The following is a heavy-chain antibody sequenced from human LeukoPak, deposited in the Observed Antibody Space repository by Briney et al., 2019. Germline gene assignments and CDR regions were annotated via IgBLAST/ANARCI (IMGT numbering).Heavy chain of an antibody. D-gene: IGHD3-10*01. V-gene: IGHV1-18*01. CDR3: ARRPADYYGSGSYPDY. J-gene: IGHJ4*02. Sequence: GASVKVSCKASGYTFTSYGISWVRQAPGQGLEWMGWISAYNGNTNYAQKLQSIVTMTTDTSTSTAYMELRSLRSDDTAVYYCARRPADYYGSGSYPDYWGQGTLVTVSS. CDR1: GYTFTSYG. CDR2: ISAYNGNT.